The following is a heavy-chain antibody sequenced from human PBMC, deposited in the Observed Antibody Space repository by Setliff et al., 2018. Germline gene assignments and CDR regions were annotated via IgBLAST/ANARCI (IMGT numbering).Heavy chain of an antibody. CDR2: IHGEGINT. CDR3: ARDRGSGSYFLRYFDY. Sequence: GSLRLSCAASGFTFSTYVMTWVRQAPGKGLEWVSSIHGEGINTYYADSVKGRFTISRDNAKNSLYLQMNSLRAEDTAVYYCARDRGSGSYFLRYFDYWGQGTLVTVSS. D-gene: IGHD1-26*01. CDR1: GFTFSTYV. V-gene: IGHV3-21*01. J-gene: IGHJ4*02.